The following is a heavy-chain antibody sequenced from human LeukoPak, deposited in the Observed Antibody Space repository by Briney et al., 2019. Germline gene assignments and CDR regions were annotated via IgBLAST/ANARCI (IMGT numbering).Heavy chain of an antibody. CDR1: GFTFNNYY. CDR3: ARVDLYYDSSGYVGEYFQH. J-gene: IGHJ1*01. D-gene: IGHD3-22*01. CDR2: ISSSATNI. V-gene: IGHV3-11*01. Sequence: KPGGSLRLSCAASGFTFNNYYMSWIRQAPGKGLEWVSYISSSATNIQYADSVKSRFTISRDNAKNSLFLQMNSLRAEDTAVYYCARVDLYYDSSGYVGEYFQHWGQGILVTVSS.